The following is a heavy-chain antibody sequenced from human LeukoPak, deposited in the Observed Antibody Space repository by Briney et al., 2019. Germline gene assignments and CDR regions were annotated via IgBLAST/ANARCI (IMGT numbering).Heavy chain of an antibody. Sequence: PSETLSLTCTVSGYSISSGYYWGWIRQPPGKGLEWIGSIYHSGSTYYNPSLKSRVTISVDASKNQFSLKLSSVTAADTAVYYCARNVGNYNYYYYMDVWGKGTTVTVSS. V-gene: IGHV4-38-2*02. CDR3: ARNVGNYNYYYYMDV. CDR2: IYHSGST. D-gene: IGHD4-23*01. J-gene: IGHJ6*03. CDR1: GYSISSGYY.